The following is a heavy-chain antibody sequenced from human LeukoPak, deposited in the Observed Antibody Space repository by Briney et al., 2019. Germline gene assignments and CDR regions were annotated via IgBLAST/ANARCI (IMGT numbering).Heavy chain of an antibody. CDR1: GFTFSSYA. V-gene: IGHV3-23*01. D-gene: IGHD3-10*01. CDR2: ISGSGGST. CDR3: AKGRELWFGELSYFDY. Sequence: GGSLRLSCAASGFTFSSYAMSWVRQAPGKGLEWVSAISGSGGSTYYADSVKGRFTISRDNSKNTLYLQMNSLRAEDTAVYYCAKGRELWFGELSYFDYWGQGTLVTVSS. J-gene: IGHJ4*02.